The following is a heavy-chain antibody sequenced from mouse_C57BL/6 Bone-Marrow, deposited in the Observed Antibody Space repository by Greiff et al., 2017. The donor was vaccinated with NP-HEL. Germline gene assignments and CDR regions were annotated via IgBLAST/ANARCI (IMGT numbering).Heavy chain of an antibody. CDR2: INPNNGGT. D-gene: IGHD1-1*01. V-gene: IGHV1-26*01. J-gene: IGHJ2*01. Sequence: VQLQQSGPELVKPGASVKISCKASGYTFTDYYMNWVKQSHGKSLEWIGDINPNNGGTSYNQKFKGKATLTVDQSSSTAYMELRSLTSEDSAVYYCAREDYYGSSIYFDYWGQGTTLTVSS. CDR1: GYTFTDYY. CDR3: AREDYYGSSIYFDY.